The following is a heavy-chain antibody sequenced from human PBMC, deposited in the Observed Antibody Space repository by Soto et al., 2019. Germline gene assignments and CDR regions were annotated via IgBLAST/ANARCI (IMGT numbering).Heavy chain of an antibody. CDR3: ARVMGRALTYYDFWSGYIPHPDNWFDP. J-gene: IGHJ5*02. V-gene: IGHV4-59*02. D-gene: IGHD3-3*01. CDR1: GGSVSSYY. Sequence: PSETLSLTCTVSGGSVSSYYWSWIRQPPGKGLEWIGYIYYSGSTNYNPSLKSRVTISVDTSKNQFSLKLSSVTAADTAVYYCARVMGRALTYYDFWSGYIPHPDNWFDPWGQGTLVTVSS. CDR2: IYYSGST.